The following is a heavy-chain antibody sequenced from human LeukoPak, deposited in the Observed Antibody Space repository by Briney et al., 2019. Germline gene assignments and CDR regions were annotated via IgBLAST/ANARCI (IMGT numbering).Heavy chain of an antibody. CDR1: GYSFTHYD. V-gene: IGHV1-18*01. J-gene: IGHJ4*02. CDR3: ARTGHYQFDS. Sequence: GASVKVSCKASGYSFTHYDFSWVRQAPGQGLEWLGWVSIYNDYTNYAQEFQDRITMTTDISTSTAYMELKSLTSDDTAVYFCARTGHYQFDSWGQGTLVTVSS. CDR2: VSIYNDYT. D-gene: IGHD3-9*01.